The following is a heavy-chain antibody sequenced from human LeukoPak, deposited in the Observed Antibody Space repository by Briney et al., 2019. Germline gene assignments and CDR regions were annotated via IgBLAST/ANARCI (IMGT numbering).Heavy chain of an antibody. Sequence: ASVKVSCKASGYTFTSYDINWVRQATGQGLEWMGWMNPNSGNTGYAQKFQGRVTMTRNTSISTAYMELSSLRSADTAVYYCASILSSGTGRDSYYYGMDVWGQGTTVTVSS. J-gene: IGHJ6*01. D-gene: IGHD6-19*01. CDR2: MNPNSGNT. V-gene: IGHV1-8*01. CDR1: GYTFTSYD. CDR3: ASILSSGTGRDSYYYGMDV.